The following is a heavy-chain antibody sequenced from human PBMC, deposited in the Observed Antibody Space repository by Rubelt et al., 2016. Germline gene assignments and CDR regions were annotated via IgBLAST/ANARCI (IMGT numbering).Heavy chain of an antibody. D-gene: IGHD4-17*01. CDR2: INPSGGST. CDR1: GYTFTSYY. Sequence: QVQLVQSVAEVKKPGASVKVSCKASGYTFTSYYMHWVRQAPGQGLEWMGIINPSGGSTSYAQKFQGRVTMTRDTSTSTVYMELSSLRSEDTAVYYCAREQETTVTIEGVLGYWGQGTLVTVSS. CDR3: AREQETTVTIEGVLGY. J-gene: IGHJ4*02. V-gene: IGHV1-46*01.